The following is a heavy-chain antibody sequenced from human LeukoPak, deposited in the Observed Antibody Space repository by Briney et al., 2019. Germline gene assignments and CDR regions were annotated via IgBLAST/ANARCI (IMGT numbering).Heavy chain of an antibody. V-gene: IGHV4-34*01. D-gene: IGHD4/OR15-4a*01. Sequence: SETLSLTCAVYGGSFSGYYWSWIRQPPGKGLEWIGEINHSGSTNYNPSLKSRVTISVDTSKNQFSLKLSSVTAADTAVYYCASAHPDYDYYYMDVWGKGTTVTVSS. CDR3: ASAHPDYDYYYMDV. CDR2: INHSGST. CDR1: GGSFSGYY. J-gene: IGHJ6*03.